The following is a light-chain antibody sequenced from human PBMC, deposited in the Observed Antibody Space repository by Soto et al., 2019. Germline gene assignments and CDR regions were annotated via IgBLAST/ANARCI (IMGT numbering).Light chain of an antibody. J-gene: IGLJ3*02. CDR3: QSYDSSLSGWV. V-gene: IGLV1-40*01. CDR1: SSNIGAGYH. Sequence: QSVLTQPPSVPGAPGQRITISCTGSSSNIGAGYHVHWYQQLPGTAPKLLIYDNNNRPSGVPDRLSGSKSGTSASLAITGLQAEDEADYYCQSYDSSLSGWVFGGGTKVTVL. CDR2: DNN.